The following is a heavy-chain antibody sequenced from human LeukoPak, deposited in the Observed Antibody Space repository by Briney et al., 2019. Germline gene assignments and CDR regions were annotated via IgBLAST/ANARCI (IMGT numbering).Heavy chain of an antibody. CDR1: GFTFSNYD. J-gene: IGHJ4*02. D-gene: IGHD6-13*01. CDR3: ARDPIAAVRFDY. V-gene: IGHV3-33*01. CDR2: IWYDGSNK. Sequence: GSLRLSCAASGFTFSNYDMHWVRQAPGKGLEWVAVIWYDGSNKYYADSVKGRFTISRDNSKNTLYLQINSLRAEDTAVYYCARDPIAAVRFDYWGQGTLVTVSS.